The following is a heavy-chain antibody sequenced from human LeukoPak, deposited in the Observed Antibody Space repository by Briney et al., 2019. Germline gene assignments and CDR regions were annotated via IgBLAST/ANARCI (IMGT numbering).Heavy chain of an antibody. V-gene: IGHV4-39*07. J-gene: IGHJ4*02. CDR2: IYYSGST. CDR3: ARDGGIAAV. CDR1: GGSISSSSYY. D-gene: IGHD6-13*01. Sequence: SETLSLTCTVSGGSISSSSYYWGWIRQPPGKGLEWIGSIYYSGSTYYNPSLKSRVTISVDTSKNQFSLKLSSVTAADTAVYYCARDGGIAAVWGQGTLVTVSS.